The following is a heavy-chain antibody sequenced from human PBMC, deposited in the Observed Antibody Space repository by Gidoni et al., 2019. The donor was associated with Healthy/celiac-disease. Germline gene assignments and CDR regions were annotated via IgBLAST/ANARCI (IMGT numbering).Heavy chain of an antibody. CDR3: ARDPVSTGSGSFSVDY. CDR1: GFTFSSYS. D-gene: IGHD3-10*01. CDR2: ISSSSSYI. V-gene: IGHV3-21*01. Sequence: EVQLVESGGGLVKPGGSLRLSCAASGFTFSSYSMNWVRQAPGKGLEWVSSISSSSSYIYYADSVKGRFTISRDNAKNSLYLQMNSLRAEDTAVYYCARDPVSTGSGSFSVDYWGQGTLVTVSS. J-gene: IGHJ4*02.